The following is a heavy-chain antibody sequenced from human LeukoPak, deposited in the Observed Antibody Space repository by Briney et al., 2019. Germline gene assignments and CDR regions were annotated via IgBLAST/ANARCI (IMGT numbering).Heavy chain of an antibody. D-gene: IGHD5-24*01. CDR3: ARGILDGYNLIDAFDI. V-gene: IGHV3-7*01. CDR1: GFTFSDYW. J-gene: IGHJ3*02. Sequence: PGGSLRLSCVASGFTFSDYWMTWVRQAPGKGLEWVANIKQDGSEKFCVDSVKGRFTTSRDNAKNSLYLQMNSLRAEDTAVYYCARGILDGYNLIDAFDIWGQGTMVTVSS. CDR2: IKQDGSEK.